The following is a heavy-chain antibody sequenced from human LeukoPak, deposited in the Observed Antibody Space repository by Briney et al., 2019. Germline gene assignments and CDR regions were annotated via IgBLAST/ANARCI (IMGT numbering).Heavy chain of an antibody. Sequence: SETLSLTRAVYGGSFSGYYWSWIRQPPGKGLEWIGEINHSGSTNYNPSLKSRVTISVDTSKNQFSLKLSSVTAADTAVYYCARRIISAASGWFDPWGRGTLVTVSS. J-gene: IGHJ5*02. CDR2: INHSGST. V-gene: IGHV4-34*01. D-gene: IGHD2-2*01. CDR1: GGSFSGYY. CDR3: ARRIISAASGWFDP.